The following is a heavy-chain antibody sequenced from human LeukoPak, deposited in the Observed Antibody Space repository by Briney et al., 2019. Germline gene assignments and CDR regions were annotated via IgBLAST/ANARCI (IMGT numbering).Heavy chain of an antibody. D-gene: IGHD6-19*01. Sequence: GGSLRLSCAASGFTFSSYGMHWVRQAPGNGLEWVAVISYDGSNKYYADSVKGRFTISRDNSKNTLYLQMNSLRAEDTAVYYCAKDLGNGIAVAGLDYWGQGTLVTVPS. CDR3: AKDLGNGIAVAGLDY. V-gene: IGHV3-30*18. CDR2: ISYDGSNK. J-gene: IGHJ4*02. CDR1: GFTFSSYG.